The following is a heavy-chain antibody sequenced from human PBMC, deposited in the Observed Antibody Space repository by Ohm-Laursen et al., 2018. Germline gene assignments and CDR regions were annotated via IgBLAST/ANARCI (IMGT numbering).Heavy chain of an antibody. CDR3: ATGGWFDP. CDR1: GFTFSSYE. CDR2: ISSSGSPI. Sequence: SLRLSCTATGFTFSSYEMNWVRQAPGKGLEWVSYISSSGSPIYYADSVKGRFTISRDNAKNSLYLQMNSLRAEDTAVYYCATGGWFDPWGQGTLVTVSS. V-gene: IGHV3-48*03. J-gene: IGHJ5*02.